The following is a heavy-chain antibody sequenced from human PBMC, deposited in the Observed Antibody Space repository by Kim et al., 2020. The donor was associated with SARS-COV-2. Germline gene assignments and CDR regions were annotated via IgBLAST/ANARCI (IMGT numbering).Heavy chain of an antibody. CDR1: GGSISSSSYF. Sequence: SETMSLTCTVSGGSISSSSYFWGWIRQPPGKGLEWIGSIYYSGITYYNPSLNSRVTISVDMSNNQFSLKLSSVTAADTTVYYCARRTNYYDRSMAFDIWGQGTMVTVSS. D-gene: IGHD3-22*01. J-gene: IGHJ3*02. CDR2: IYYSGIT. V-gene: IGHV4-39*01. CDR3: ARRTNYYDRSMAFDI.